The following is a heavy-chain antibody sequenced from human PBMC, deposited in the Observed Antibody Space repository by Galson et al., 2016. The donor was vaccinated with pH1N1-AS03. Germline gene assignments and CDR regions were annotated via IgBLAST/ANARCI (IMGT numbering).Heavy chain of an antibody. CDR2: ITHSGST. CDR1: GGSLSGYN. CDR3: ARYPTLLNAFDI. Sequence: LSLTCAVYGGSLSGYNWIWIRQPPGKGLEWIGEITHSGSTKYSPSLKSRVTISLDTSKNQFSLKLSSVTAADTAMYYCARYPTLLNAFDIWGQGTMVTVSS. V-gene: IGHV4-34*01. J-gene: IGHJ3*02.